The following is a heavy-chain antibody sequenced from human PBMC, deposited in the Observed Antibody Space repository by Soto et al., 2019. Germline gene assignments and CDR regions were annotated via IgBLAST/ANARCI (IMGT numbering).Heavy chain of an antibody. Sequence: QVQLVESGGGVVQPGRSLRLSCAASGFTFSSYGMHWVRQAPGKGLEWVAVISYDGSNKYYADSVKGRFTISRDNSKNTLYLQMNSLRAEDTAVYYCAKESSEVWGVIITYYYYGMDVWGQGTTVTVSS. D-gene: IGHD3-10*01. CDR3: AKESSEVWGVIITYYYYGMDV. J-gene: IGHJ6*02. V-gene: IGHV3-30*18. CDR2: ISYDGSNK. CDR1: GFTFSSYG.